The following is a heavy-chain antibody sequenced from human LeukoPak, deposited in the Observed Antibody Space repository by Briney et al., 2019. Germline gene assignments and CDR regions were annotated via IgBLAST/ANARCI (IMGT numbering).Heavy chain of an antibody. D-gene: IGHD2-21*02. V-gene: IGHV3-30*18. CDR1: GFTFNNYG. J-gene: IGHJ4*02. Sequence: GGYLRLSCAASGFTFNNYGLHWVRQAPGKGLEWVTLISHDGNNEYYADSVKGRFATSRDDSKNTLYLQMNSLRAEDTAVYYCAKDPSLRVTLPVWGQGTLVTVSS. CDR3: AKDPSLRVTLPV. CDR2: ISHDGNNE.